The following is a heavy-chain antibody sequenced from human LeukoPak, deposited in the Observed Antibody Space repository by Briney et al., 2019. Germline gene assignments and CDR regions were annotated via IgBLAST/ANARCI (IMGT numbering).Heavy chain of an antibody. V-gene: IGHV5-51*01. D-gene: IGHD2-2*01. CDR1: GYDFANFW. CDR2: IHPADSDI. J-gene: IGHJ4*02. CDR3: ARHFRGSSTTCCGY. Sequence: GESLKISCKGSGYDFANFWIGWVRQMPGKGLEWMGVIHPADSDIRYSPSFQGQVTISADKSISTAYLQWSSLKASDTAMYYCARHFRGSSTTCCGYWGQGTLVTVSS.